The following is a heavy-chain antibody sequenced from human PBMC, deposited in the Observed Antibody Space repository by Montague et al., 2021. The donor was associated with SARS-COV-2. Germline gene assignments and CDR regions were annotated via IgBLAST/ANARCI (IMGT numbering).Heavy chain of an antibody. CDR3: ARDGYGSGSYASGLDV. J-gene: IGHJ6*02. Sequence: SLRLSCAASGFTFSSYSMNWVRQAPGKGLEWVSSISISSSYIYYADSVKGRFTISRDNAKNSLYLQMNSLRAEDTAVYYCARDGYGSGSYASGLDVWGQGTPVTVSS. D-gene: IGHD3-10*01. CDR2: ISISSSYI. CDR1: GFTFSSYS. V-gene: IGHV3-21*01.